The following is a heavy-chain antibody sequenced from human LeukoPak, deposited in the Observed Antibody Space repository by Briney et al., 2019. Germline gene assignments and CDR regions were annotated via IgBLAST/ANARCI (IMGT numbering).Heavy chain of an antibody. CDR2: IGNNGGGI. D-gene: IGHD7-27*01. CDR3: AIDPNWGTHS. V-gene: IGHV3-23*01. J-gene: IGHJ4*02. CDR1: GFTFSTYT. Sequence: GGSLRLSCAASGFTFSTYTMYWVRHPPGKRLEWVSIIGNNGGGIHYADSVRGRFTVSRDNSKNALYLQMNSLRVEDTAVYYCAIDPNWGTHSWGQGVLVTVSS.